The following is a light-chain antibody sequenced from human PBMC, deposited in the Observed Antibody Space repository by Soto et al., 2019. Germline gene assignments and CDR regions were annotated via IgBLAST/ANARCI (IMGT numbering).Light chain of an antibody. V-gene: IGLV1-40*01. CDR1: SSNIGAGYD. Sequence: QSVLTQPPSVSGAPGQRITISCTGSSSNIGAGYDVHWYQQLPGTAPKLLIYFNSNRPSGVPDRFSGSQSGTSASLAITGLQAEDESDYYCQSYDSSLSGSVFGGGTTLTVL. CDR3: QSYDSSLSGSV. J-gene: IGLJ2*01. CDR2: FNS.